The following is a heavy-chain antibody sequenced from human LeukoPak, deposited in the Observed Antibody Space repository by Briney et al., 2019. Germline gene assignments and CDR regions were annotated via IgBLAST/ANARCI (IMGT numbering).Heavy chain of an antibody. V-gene: IGHV4-34*01. CDR1: GGSFSDYY. CDR3: AKGSVLPLLYVDWLLHGFDY. D-gene: IGHD3-9*01. Sequence: PSETLSLTCAVYGGSFSDYYWSWIRQPPGKGLEWIGEINHSGSATYNPSLKSRVAISVDTSKTQFTMKLNSVTAADTAVYYCAKGSVLPLLYVDWLLHGFDYWGQGTLVTVSS. J-gene: IGHJ4*02. CDR2: INHSGSA.